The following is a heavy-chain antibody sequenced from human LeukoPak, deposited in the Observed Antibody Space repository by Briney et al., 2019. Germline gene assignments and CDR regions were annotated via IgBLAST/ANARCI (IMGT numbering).Heavy chain of an antibody. V-gene: IGHV4-59*01. J-gene: IGHJ6*03. CDR3: ARRAAAVGTFYMDV. Sequence: SETLSLTCTVSGGSISTYYWLWIRQPPGKGLEWIGYVYYSGGTNYNPSLKSRVTMSVDTSKNQLSLKLTSVTAADTAVYYCARRAAAVGTFYMDVWGKGTAVTVSS. CDR1: GGSISTYY. D-gene: IGHD6-13*01. CDR2: VYYSGGT.